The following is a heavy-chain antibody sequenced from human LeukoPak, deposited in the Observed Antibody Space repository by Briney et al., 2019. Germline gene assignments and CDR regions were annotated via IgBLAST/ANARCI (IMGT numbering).Heavy chain of an antibody. CDR3: ARDLDGNYDYVWGSYRYLDY. D-gene: IGHD3-16*02. CDR1: GGSISSSNW. Sequence: SETLSLTCAVSGGSISSSNWWSWVRQPPGKGLEWIGEIYHSGSTNYNPSLKSRVTISVDKSKNQFSLKLSSVTAADTAMYYCARDLDGNYDYVWGSYRYLDYWGQGTLVTVSS. V-gene: IGHV4-4*02. CDR2: IYHSGST. J-gene: IGHJ4*02.